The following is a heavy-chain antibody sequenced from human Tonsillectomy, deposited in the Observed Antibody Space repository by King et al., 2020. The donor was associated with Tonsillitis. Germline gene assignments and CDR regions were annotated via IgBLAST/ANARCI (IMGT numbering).Heavy chain of an antibody. J-gene: IGHJ6*03. CDR1: GFTFDDYA. D-gene: IGHD6-19*01. CDR2: IRWNSGTI. Sequence: VQLVESGGGLVQPGRSLRLSCAASGFTFDDYAIHWVRQAPGKGLEWVSGIRWNSGTIGYADSVKGRFTISRDNAKNSLYLQMNSLRAEDTALYYCAKDKVAGYYYYDYMDVWGKGTTVTVSS. CDR3: AKDKVAGYYYYDYMDV. V-gene: IGHV3-9*01.